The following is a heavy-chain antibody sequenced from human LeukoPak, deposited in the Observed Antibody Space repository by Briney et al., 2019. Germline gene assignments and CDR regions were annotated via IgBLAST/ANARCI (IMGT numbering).Heavy chain of an antibody. Sequence: SETLSLTCTVSGGSISSYYWSWIRQPPGKGLEWIGYIYYSGSTNYNPSLKSRVTMSVDTSKNQFSLKLSSVTAADTAVYYCARAGSGWSDAFDIWGQGTMVTVSS. CDR1: GGSISSYY. CDR3: ARAGSGWSDAFDI. J-gene: IGHJ3*02. D-gene: IGHD6-19*01. V-gene: IGHV4-59*12. CDR2: IYYSGST.